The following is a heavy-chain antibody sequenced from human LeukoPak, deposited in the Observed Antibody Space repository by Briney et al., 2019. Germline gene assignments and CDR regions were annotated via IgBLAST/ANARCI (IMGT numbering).Heavy chain of an antibody. J-gene: IGHJ4*02. CDR1: GGTFSSYA. CDR3: AAKVLDVDY. CDR2: IIPIFGTA. D-gene: IGHD3/OR15-3a*01. V-gene: IGHV1-69*05. Sequence: ASVKVSCKASGGTFSSYAISWVRQAPGQGLEWMGGIIPIFGTANYAQKFQGRVTITTDESTSTAYMELSSQRSEDTAVYYCAAKVLDVDYWGQGTLVTVSS.